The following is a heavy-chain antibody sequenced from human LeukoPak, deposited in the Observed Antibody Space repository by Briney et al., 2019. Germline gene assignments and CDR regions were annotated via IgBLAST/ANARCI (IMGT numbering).Heavy chain of an antibody. CDR1: GFTFSSYA. J-gene: IGHJ6*03. D-gene: IGHD2-2*01. V-gene: IGHV3-23*01. Sequence: GRSLRLSCAASGFTFSSYAMSWVRQAPGKGLEWVSAISGSGGSTYYADSVKGRFTISRDNSKNTLYLQMNSLRAEDTAVYYCAKAPGANIVVVPAANYYMDVWGKGTTVTVSS. CDR3: AKAPGANIVVVPAANYYMDV. CDR2: ISGSGGST.